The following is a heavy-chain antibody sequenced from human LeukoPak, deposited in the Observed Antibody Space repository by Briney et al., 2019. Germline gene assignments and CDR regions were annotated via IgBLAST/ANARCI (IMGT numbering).Heavy chain of an antibody. J-gene: IGHJ6*03. Sequence: ASVKVSCKASGYTFTSYDINWVRQAPGQGLEWMGWMNPNSGNTGYAQKFQGRVTMTRNTSISTAYMELSSLRSEDTAVYYCARGEYYYGSGSYPQPYYYYYYMDVWGKGTTATISS. CDR1: GYTFTSYD. CDR3: ARGEYYYGSGSYPQPYYYYYYMDV. V-gene: IGHV1-8*01. CDR2: MNPNSGNT. D-gene: IGHD3-10*01.